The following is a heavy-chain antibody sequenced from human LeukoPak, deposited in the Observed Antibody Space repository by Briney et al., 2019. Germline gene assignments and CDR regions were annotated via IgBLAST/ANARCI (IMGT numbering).Heavy chain of an antibody. V-gene: IGHV1-46*01. CDR3: ARDQEGFDY. CDR2: INPSLDTT. CDR1: GYTFTSYY. Sequence: ASVKVSCKASGYTFTSYYIHWVRQAPGQGLEWMGIINPSLDTTIYAQKFQGRVAMTRDTSTNTVYMELSSLRSEDTAVYYCARDQEGFDYWGQGTLVTVSS. J-gene: IGHJ4*02.